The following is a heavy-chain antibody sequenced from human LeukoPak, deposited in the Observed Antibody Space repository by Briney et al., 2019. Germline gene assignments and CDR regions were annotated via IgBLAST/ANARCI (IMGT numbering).Heavy chain of an antibody. V-gene: IGHV4-39*07. CDR3: ARSGVWYYASGHVGYMDV. D-gene: IGHD3-10*01. J-gene: IGHJ6*03. Sequence: PSETLSLTCSVSGGSISLSYYYWGWIRQPPGKALEWIGSVYYSGTTSYNPSLKSRVTISVDMSKNHFSLRLSSVTAADTAMYYCARSGVWYYASGHVGYMDVWGKGTTV. CDR1: GGSISLSYYY. CDR2: VYYSGTT.